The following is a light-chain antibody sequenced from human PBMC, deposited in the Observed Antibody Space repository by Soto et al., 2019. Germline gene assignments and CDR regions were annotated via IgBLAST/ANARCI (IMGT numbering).Light chain of an antibody. CDR2: EVS. Sequence: QSVLTQPASVSGSPGQSITISCTGTSSVVGSYNLVSWYQQHPGKAPKLMIYEVSKRPSGVSNRFSGSKSGNTASLTISGLQAEDEADYYCCSYAGSSTVVFGGGTKLTVL. J-gene: IGLJ2*01. CDR1: SSVVGSYNL. CDR3: CSYAGSSTVV. V-gene: IGLV2-23*02.